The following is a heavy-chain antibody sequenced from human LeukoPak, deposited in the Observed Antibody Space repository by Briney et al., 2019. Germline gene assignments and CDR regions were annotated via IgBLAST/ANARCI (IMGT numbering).Heavy chain of an antibody. D-gene: IGHD3-16*01. V-gene: IGHV1-18*01. CDR1: GYTFTSYG. J-gene: IGHJ3*02. Sequence: ASVKVSCKASGYTFTSYGISWVRQAPGQGLEWMGWISAYNGNTNYAQKLQGRVTMTTDTSTSTAYMELSRLRSDDTAVYYCARSLRPPDAFDIWGQGTMVTVSS. CDR2: ISAYNGNT. CDR3: ARSLRPPDAFDI.